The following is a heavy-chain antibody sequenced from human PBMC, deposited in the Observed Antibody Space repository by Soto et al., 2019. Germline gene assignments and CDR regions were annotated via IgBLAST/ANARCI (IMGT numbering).Heavy chain of an antibody. V-gene: IGHV1-69*06. Sequence: PVKVSCKASGGTFSSYVISWVRQAPGQGLEWMGGIIPIFCTANYAQKFQGRVTITADKSTSTAYMELSSLRSEDTAVHYCARGSSSAGYYYYYGMDVWGQGTTVTVSS. CDR3: ARGSSSAGYYYYYGMDV. D-gene: IGHD6-6*01. CDR1: GGTFSSYV. CDR2: IIPIFCTA. J-gene: IGHJ6*02.